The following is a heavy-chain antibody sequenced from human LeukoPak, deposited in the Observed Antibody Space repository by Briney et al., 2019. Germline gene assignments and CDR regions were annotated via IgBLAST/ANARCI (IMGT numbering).Heavy chain of an antibody. CDR1: GFIFSNYW. V-gene: IGHV3-7*03. D-gene: IGHD2-2*01. Sequence: GGSLRLSCAASGFIFSNYWMSWVRQGPGEGPEWLANINQRGSEKYCVDSVKGRFTISRDNAKNSLDLQMNSLRVEDTAIYYCARLVVPPGNRGWYYEHWGQGTLVTVSS. CDR2: INQRGSEK. CDR3: ARLVVPPGNRGWYYEH. J-gene: IGHJ4*02.